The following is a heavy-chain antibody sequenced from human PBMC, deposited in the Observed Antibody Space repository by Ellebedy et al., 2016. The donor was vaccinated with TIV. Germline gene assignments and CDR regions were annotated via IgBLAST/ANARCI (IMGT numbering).Heavy chain of an antibody. CDR3: ARGSAAPLD. CDR1: GFTFSNYA. CDR2: IKQDGSEK. V-gene: IGHV3-7*01. D-gene: IGHD6-13*01. Sequence: GGSLRLSXAASGFTFSNYAMSWVRQAPGRGLEWVANIKQDGSEKYYVDSVKGRFTISRDNAKNSLYLQMNSLGVEDTAVYYCARGSAAPLDWGQGTLVTVSS. J-gene: IGHJ4*02.